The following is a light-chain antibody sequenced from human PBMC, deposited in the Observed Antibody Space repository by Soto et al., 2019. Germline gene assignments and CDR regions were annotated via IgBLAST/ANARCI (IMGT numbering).Light chain of an antibody. CDR3: QQRYNRPLT. J-gene: IGKJ4*01. Sequence: DIQMTQSPSSXSASVGDRVTITCRASQSVSTFVSWSQLKPGKAPQPLIYAASSLQTGVPSRFSGSGSGTDFTLIISSLQPEDFATYYCQQRYNRPLTFGGGTKVDIK. CDR1: QSVSTF. CDR2: AAS. V-gene: IGKV1-39*01.